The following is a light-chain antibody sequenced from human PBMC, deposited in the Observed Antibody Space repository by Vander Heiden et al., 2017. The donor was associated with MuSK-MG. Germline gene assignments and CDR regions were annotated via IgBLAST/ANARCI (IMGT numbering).Light chain of an antibody. Sequence: SVLTQPPPPSGAPRQRVTISCTGSSSNIGAGYDVHWYQQLPGTAPKLLIYGNSNRPSGVPDRFSGSKSGTSASLAITGLQAGDEADYYCQSYDSSLSGPYVFGTGTKVTAL. CDR2: GNS. CDR3: QSYDSSLSGPYV. J-gene: IGLJ1*01. CDR1: SSNIGAGYD. V-gene: IGLV1-40*01.